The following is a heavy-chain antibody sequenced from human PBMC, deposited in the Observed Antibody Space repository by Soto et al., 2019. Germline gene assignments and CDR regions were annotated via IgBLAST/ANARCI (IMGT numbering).Heavy chain of an antibody. CDR1: GVSISSSINH. CDR3: ATHPPYGPLDH. D-gene: IGHD4-17*01. CDR2: IYYSENT. Sequence: PSETLSLTCTVSGVSISSSINHWGWIRQPPGKGLEWIGNIYYSENTYYNPSLKSRVTISVDTSKNQFSLRLTSVTAADTAVYYCATHPPYGPLDHWGQGTLVTVSS. V-gene: IGHV4-39*01. J-gene: IGHJ4*02.